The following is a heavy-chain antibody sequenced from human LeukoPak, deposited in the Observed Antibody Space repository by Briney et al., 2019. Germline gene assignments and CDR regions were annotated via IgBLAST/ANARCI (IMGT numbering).Heavy chain of an antibody. CDR3: ASRGSGRTYYFDY. D-gene: IGHD3-10*01. J-gene: IGHJ4*02. CDR1: GYTFTGYY. CDR2: INPNSGGT. V-gene: IGHV1-2*02. Sequence: ASVKVSCKASGYTFTGYYVHWVRQAPGQGLEWMGWINPNSGGTNYAQKFQGRVTMTRDTSISTAYMELSRLRSDDTAVYYCASRGSGRTYYFDYWGQGTLVTVSS.